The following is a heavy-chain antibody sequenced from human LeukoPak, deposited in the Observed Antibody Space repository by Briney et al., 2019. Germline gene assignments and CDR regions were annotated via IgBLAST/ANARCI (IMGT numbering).Heavy chain of an antibody. D-gene: IGHD2-2*01. Sequence: GGSLRLSCAASGFTFSSYCMSWVRQAPGKGLEWVANIKQDGSEKYYVDSVKGRFTISRDNPKNSLYLQMNSLRAEDTAVYYCARVVRYCSSTSCYYRWSGMDVWGKGTTVTVSS. V-gene: IGHV3-7*03. CDR1: GFTFSSYC. CDR3: ARVVRYCSSTSCYYRWSGMDV. J-gene: IGHJ6*04. CDR2: IKQDGSEK.